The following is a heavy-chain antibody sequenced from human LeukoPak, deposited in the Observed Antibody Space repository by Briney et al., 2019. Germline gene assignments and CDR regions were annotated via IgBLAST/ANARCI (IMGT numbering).Heavy chain of an antibody. CDR1: GYTFTSYG. Sequence: ASVKVSCKASGYTFTSYGISWVRQATGQGLEWMGWMNPNSGNTGYAQKFQGRVTMTRNTSISTAYMELSSLRSEDTAVYYCARVEYYYGSGSYNWFDPWGQGTLVTVSS. J-gene: IGHJ5*02. CDR2: MNPNSGNT. CDR3: ARVEYYYGSGSYNWFDP. V-gene: IGHV1-8*02. D-gene: IGHD3-10*01.